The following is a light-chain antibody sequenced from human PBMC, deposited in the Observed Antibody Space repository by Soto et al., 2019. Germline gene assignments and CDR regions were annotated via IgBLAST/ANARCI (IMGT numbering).Light chain of an antibody. J-gene: IGKJ1*01. V-gene: IGKV3-15*01. CDR3: QHYSNWPRT. CDR1: QSVSSN. CDR2: GAS. Sequence: EIVMTQSPATLSVSPGERATLSCRASQSVSSNLAWYQQKPGQAPRLLIYGASTRATGIPARFSGSGSGTEFTLTISSPQSEDFAVYYGQHYSNWPRTFGQGTKVEIK.